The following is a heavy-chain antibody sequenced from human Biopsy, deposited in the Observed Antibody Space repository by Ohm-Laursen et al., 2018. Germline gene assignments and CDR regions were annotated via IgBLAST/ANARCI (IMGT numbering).Heavy chain of an antibody. V-gene: IGHV4-59*07. D-gene: IGHD2/OR15-2a*01. CDR2: IYYSGST. J-gene: IGHJ6*02. CDR1: GGSISSDY. Sequence: SDTLSLTCTVSGGSISSDYWSWIRQTPGKGLEWIGHIYYSGSTNYNPSLKSRVTISVDTSKNQFSLRLNSVTAADTAVHYCARATNSTGWPYYYFYGMDVWGQGTTVTVSS. CDR3: ARATNSTGWPYYYFYGMDV.